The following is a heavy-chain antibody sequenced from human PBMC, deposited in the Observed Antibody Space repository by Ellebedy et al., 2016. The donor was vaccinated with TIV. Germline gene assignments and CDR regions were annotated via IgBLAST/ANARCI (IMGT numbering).Heavy chain of an antibody. V-gene: IGHV3-23*01. Sequence: PGGSLRLSCVVSGFTFSSYVMIWVRQAPGKGLEWVSAISSSGGSTYYADSVKGRFTISRDNSRNTLYLQMNSLRAEDTALYYCARAGGRCSGTSCATGYFDYWGQGTLVTVSS. CDR3: ARAGGRCSGTSCATGYFDY. J-gene: IGHJ4*02. CDR2: ISSSGGST. D-gene: IGHD2-2*01. CDR1: GFTFSSYV.